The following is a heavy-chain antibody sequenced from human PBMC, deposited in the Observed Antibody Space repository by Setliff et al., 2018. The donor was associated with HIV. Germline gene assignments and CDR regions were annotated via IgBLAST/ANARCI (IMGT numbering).Heavy chain of an antibody. J-gene: IGHJ6*03. CDR2: IYASGYT. CDR3: ARQHYYDSSGRNLMDV. D-gene: IGHD3-22*01. CDR1: GASINSQSDY. V-gene: IGHV4-61*09. Sequence: PSETLSLTCTVSGASINSQSDYWNWIRQPAGKELEWIGHIYASGYTYYNPSLESRVTISIDTSKNQFSLKLSSVTAADTAVYYCARQHYYDSSGRNLMDVWGKGTTVTVSS.